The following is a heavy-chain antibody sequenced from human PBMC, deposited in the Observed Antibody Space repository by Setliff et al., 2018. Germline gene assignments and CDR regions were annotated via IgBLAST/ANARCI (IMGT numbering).Heavy chain of an antibody. Sequence: ASVKVSCKASGYTFTTYGFTWVRQAPGQGLQWIGMIYPYSGKTAYAQKFQGRVTMTTDTYTGTGYMELRSLTSDDTAVYFCARFGGSCSSSSCYASDLWGQGTMVTVSS. V-gene: IGHV1-18*01. J-gene: IGHJ3*01. D-gene: IGHD2-2*01. CDR3: ARFGGSCSSSSCYASDL. CDR2: IYPYSGKT. CDR1: GYTFTTYG.